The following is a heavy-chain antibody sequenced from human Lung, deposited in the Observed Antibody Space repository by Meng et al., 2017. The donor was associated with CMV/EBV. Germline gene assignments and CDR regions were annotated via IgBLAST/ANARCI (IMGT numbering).Heavy chain of an antibody. J-gene: IGHJ4*02. V-gene: IGHV4-34*01. Sequence: LSCGAYGGSFSGHYRSWIRQSPGRGLKWIGEIYHTGVTNYHPSLKSRVTISLDTSKMQFSLKLTSVTAADTAVYYCATSPDGPAGFDYWGQGVLVTVSS. CDR1: GGSFSGHY. CDR2: IYHTGVT. CDR3: ATSPDGPAGFDY. D-gene: IGHD2-2*01.